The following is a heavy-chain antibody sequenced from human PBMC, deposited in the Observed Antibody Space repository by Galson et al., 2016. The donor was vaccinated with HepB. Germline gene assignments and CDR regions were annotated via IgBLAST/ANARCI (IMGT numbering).Heavy chain of an antibody. CDR2: LTASGGS. V-gene: IGHV3-23*01. CDR3: AKDWGYDLWSGGYHYGMDV. CDR1: GFTFSKYA. J-gene: IGHJ6*02. Sequence: SLRLSCAAPGFTFSKYAMTWVRQAPGKGLEWVSTLTASGGSYYAASVKGRFTISRDNSKNTLYLQMNSLRAEDTAVYFCAKDWGYDLWSGGYHYGMDVWGQGTTVTVSS. D-gene: IGHD3-3*01.